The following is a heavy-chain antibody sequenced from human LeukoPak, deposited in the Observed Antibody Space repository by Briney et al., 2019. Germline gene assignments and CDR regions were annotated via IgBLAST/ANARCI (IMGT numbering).Heavy chain of an antibody. J-gene: IGHJ4*02. Sequence: GGSLRLSCAASGFIFSTYNMNWVRQAPGKGLEWVSSISTGSNHIFYADSVKGRFTISRENAKNSLYLQMNSLRAEDTAVFYCARDQYDTWSRRGNFDSWGQGTLVIVSS. D-gene: IGHD3-3*01. CDR1: GFIFSTYN. CDR2: ISTGSNHI. V-gene: IGHV3-21*04. CDR3: ARDQYDTWSRRGNFDS.